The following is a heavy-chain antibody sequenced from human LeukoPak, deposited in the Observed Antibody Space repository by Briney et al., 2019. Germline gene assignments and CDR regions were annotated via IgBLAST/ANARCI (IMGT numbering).Heavy chain of an antibody. CDR2: IKQDGTEK. J-gene: IGHJ4*02. CDR1: GCSFGGYW. D-gene: IGHD2/OR15-2a*01. Sequence: QPGGSLRLSCTASGCSFGGYWMSWVRQTPGKGLEWVASIKQDGTEKYYVDSVKGRFTISKDNSKNSLYLQMNTLRAEDTAVYYCAREDHSTYAYWGQGTLVTVSA. V-gene: IGHV3-7*01. CDR3: AREDHSTYAY.